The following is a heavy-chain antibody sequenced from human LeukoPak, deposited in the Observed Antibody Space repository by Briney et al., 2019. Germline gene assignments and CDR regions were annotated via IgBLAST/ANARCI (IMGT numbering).Heavy chain of an antibody. CDR2: INPNSGGT. V-gene: IGHV1-2*02. CDR3: ARSPLTMVRGVIITGAVLDY. CDR1: GYTFTGYH. D-gene: IGHD3-10*01. J-gene: IGHJ4*02. Sequence: ASVKVSCRASGYTFTGYHMHWVRQAPGQGLEWMGWINPNSGGTNYAQKFQGRVTMTRDTSISTAYMELSRLRSDDTAVYYCARSPLTMVRGVIITGAVLDYWGQGTLVTVSS.